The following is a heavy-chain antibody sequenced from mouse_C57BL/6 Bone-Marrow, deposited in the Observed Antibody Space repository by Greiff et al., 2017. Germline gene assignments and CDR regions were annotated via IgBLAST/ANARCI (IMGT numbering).Heavy chain of an antibody. J-gene: IGHJ4*01. CDR1: GYTFTSYW. Sequence: VKLMESGAELVKPGASVKMSCKASGYTFTSYWITWVKQRPGQGLEWIGDIYPGSGSTNFNEKFKSKATLTVDTSSSTAYMQLSSLTSEDSAVYYCARFTTVVADYYARDYWGQGTSVTVSS. V-gene: IGHV1-55*01. CDR2: IYPGSGST. D-gene: IGHD1-1*01. CDR3: ARFTTVVADYYARDY.